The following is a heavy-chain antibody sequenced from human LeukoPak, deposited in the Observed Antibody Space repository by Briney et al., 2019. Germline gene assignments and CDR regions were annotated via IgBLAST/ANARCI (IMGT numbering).Heavy chain of an antibody. J-gene: IGHJ4*02. D-gene: IGHD3-16*01. CDR2: IYYNEKT. Sequence: PSETLSLTCSVSGASVSSYYWNWVRQTPGKGLEWIGYIYYNEKTDYGPSLKSRVTMSLDTSKNQFSLKLSSVTAADTAVYYCATEFGGGSRDWGQGTLVTVSS. CDR1: GASVSSYY. CDR3: ATEFGGGSRD. V-gene: IGHV4-59*08.